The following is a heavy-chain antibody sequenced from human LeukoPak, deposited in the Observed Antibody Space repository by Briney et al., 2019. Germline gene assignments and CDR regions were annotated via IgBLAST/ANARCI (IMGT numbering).Heavy chain of an antibody. D-gene: IGHD3-10*01. CDR1: GFTVSSNY. J-gene: IGHJ4*02. V-gene: IGHV3-23*01. Sequence: PGGSLRLSCAASGFTVSSNYMSWVRQAPGKGLEWVSAISGSGGSTYYADSVKGRFTISRDNSKNTLYLQMNSLRAEDTAVYYCAKDSLLWFGDPFDYWGQGTLVTVSS. CDR2: ISGSGGST. CDR3: AKDSLLWFGDPFDY.